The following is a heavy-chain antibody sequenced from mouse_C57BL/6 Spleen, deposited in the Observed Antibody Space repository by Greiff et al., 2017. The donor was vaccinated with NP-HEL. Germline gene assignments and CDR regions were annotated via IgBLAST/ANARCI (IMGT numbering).Heavy chain of an antibody. CDR1: GFTFSSYG. J-gene: IGHJ4*01. V-gene: IGHV5-6*01. CDR3: ARHKMVTTRGYAMDY. CDR2: ISSGGSYT. Sequence: EVQLVESGGDLVKPGGSLKLSCAASGFTFSSYGMSWVRQTPDKRLEWVATISSGGSYTYYPDSVKGRFTISRDNAKNTLYLQMSSLKSEDTAMYYCARHKMVTTRGYAMDYWGQGTSVTVSS. D-gene: IGHD2-2*01.